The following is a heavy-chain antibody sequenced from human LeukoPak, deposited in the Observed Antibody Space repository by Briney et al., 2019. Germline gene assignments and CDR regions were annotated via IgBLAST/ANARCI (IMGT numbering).Heavy chain of an antibody. CDR2: ISSSSSYI. CDR1: GFTFSSYS. CDR3: ARDLDYDFWSGFHHNWFDP. D-gene: IGHD3-3*01. Sequence: PGGSLRLSCAASGFTFSSYSTNWVRQAPGKGLEWVSSISSSSSYIYYADSVKGRFTISRDNAKNSLYLQMNSLRAEDTAVYYCARDLDYDFWSGFHHNWFDPWGQGTLVTVSS. J-gene: IGHJ5*02. V-gene: IGHV3-21*01.